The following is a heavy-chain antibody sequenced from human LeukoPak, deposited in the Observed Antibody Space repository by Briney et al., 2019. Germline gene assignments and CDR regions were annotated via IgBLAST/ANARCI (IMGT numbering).Heavy chain of an antibody. V-gene: IGHV3-30*04. CDR3: ARVWDLPDVGATTVSFDY. Sequence: GRSLRLSCAASGFTFSSYAMHWVRQAPGKGLEWVAVISYDGSNKYYADSVKGRFTISRDNSKNTLYLQMNSLRADDTAVYYCARVWDLPDVGATTVSFDYWGQGTLVTVSS. CDR2: ISYDGSNK. D-gene: IGHD1-26*01. J-gene: IGHJ4*02. CDR1: GFTFSSYA.